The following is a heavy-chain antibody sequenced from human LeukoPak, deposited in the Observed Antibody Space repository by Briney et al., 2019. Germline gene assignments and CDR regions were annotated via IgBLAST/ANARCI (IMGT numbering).Heavy chain of an antibody. D-gene: IGHD2-2*01. CDR3: ARARYCSSTSCPGSYFDY. J-gene: IGHJ4*02. CDR2: ISAYNGNT. Sequence: ASVKVSCKASGYTFTSYGISWVRQAPGQGLEWMGWISAYNGNTNYAQKLQGRVTMTTDTSTSTAYMELRSLRSDDTAVYYCARARYCSSTSCPGSYFDYWGQGTPVTVSS. CDR1: GYTFTSYG. V-gene: IGHV1-18*01.